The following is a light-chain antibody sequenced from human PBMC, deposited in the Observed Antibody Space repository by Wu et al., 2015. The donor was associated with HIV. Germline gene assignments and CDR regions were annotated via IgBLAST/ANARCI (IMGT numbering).Light chain of an antibody. Sequence: EIVMTQSPATLSVSPGERATLSCRASQSVSSNLAWYQQKPGRLPGSSSMVHPPGPPVSQPGSVAVGLGQSSLSPSAACSLKILLVYYCQQYNNWPPVWTFGQGTKVEIK. J-gene: IGKJ1*01. CDR2: VHP. CDR1: QSVSSN. V-gene: IGKV3-15*01. CDR3: QQYNNWPPVWT.